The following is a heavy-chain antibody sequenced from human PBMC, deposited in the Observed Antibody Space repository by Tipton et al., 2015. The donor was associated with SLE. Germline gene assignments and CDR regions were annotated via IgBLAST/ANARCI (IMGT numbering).Heavy chain of an antibody. D-gene: IGHD2-8*01. V-gene: IGHV4-59*11. CDR3: ASILNHAFDY. CDR2: IFSSGTT. CDR1: GDSMKSHY. Sequence: TLSLTCTVSGDSMKSHYWTWIRQPPGKGLEYIGYIFSSGTTNYNPSLKSRVTISVDTSKNQFSLRLTSVTAADTAVYYCASILNHAFDYWGQGTLVTVSS. J-gene: IGHJ4*02.